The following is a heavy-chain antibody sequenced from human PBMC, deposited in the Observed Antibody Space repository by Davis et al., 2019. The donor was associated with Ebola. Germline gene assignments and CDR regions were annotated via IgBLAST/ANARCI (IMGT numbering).Heavy chain of an antibody. V-gene: IGHV1-69*13. CDR2: IIPIFGTA. CDR1: GGTYSSYA. J-gene: IGHJ6*04. CDR3: ARGRGSYYYYGMDV. D-gene: IGHD3-10*01. Sequence: SVKVSCKASGGTYSSYAISWVRQAPGQGLEWMGGIIPIFGTANYAQKFQGRVTITADESTSTAYMELSSLRSEDTAVYYCARGRGSYYYYGMDVWGKGTTVTVSS.